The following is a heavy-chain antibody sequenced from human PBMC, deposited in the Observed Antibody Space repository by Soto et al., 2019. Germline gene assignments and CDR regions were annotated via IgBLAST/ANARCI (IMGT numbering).Heavy chain of an antibody. D-gene: IGHD4-4*01. CDR2: IWYDGSNK. CDR3: ARDRVDGYSYYFDY. CDR1: GFTFSSYG. V-gene: IGHV3-33*01. Sequence: GGSLRLSCAASGFTFSSYGMHWVRQAPGKGLEWVAVIWYDGSNKYYADCVKGRFTISRDNSKNTLYLQMNSLRAEDTAVYYCARDRVDGYSYYFDYWAQGTLVTVSS. J-gene: IGHJ4*02.